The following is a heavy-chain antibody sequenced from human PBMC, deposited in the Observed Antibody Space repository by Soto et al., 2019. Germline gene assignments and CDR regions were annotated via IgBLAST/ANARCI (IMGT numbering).Heavy chain of an antibody. CDR2: SVADSGNT. Sequence: QVQLVQSGAEVTKPGASVRVSCKTSGYTFSTYGLSWVRQAPGKGLEWMGWSVADSGNTVYAQKFQGRVTVTTDSSTNTAYMELRSLRSDDTALYCCARVAGYGSGSIHFDNGGQGTLVTVPS. D-gene: IGHD3-10*01. V-gene: IGHV1-18*01. J-gene: IGHJ4*02. CDR1: GYTFSTYG. CDR3: ARVAGYGSGSIHFDN.